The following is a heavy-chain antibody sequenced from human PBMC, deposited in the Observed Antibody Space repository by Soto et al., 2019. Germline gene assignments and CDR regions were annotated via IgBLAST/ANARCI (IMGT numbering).Heavy chain of an antibody. CDR2: ISYDGSNK. Sequence: PWWSLRLSCSASVFTFSSYAMHWGRQAPGKGLEWVAVISYDGSNKYYADSVKGRFTISRDNSKNTLYLQMNSLRAEDTAVYYCAIDSPPVLRYFDWLTYYGMDVWGQGTTVTVSS. J-gene: IGHJ6*02. D-gene: IGHD3-9*01. CDR1: VFTFSSYA. V-gene: IGHV3-30-3*01. CDR3: AIDSPPVLRYFDWLTYYGMDV.